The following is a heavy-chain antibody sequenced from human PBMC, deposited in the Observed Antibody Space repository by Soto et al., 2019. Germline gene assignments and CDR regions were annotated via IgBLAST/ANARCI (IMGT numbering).Heavy chain of an antibody. CDR3: ARFEGYCSSTSCYRAFDI. J-gene: IGHJ3*02. CDR2: IYPGDSDT. Sequence: ESLKISCKGSGYSFTSYWIGWVRQMPGKGLEWMGIIYPGDSDTRYSPSFQGQVTISADKSISTAYLQWSSLKASDTAMYYCARFEGYCSSTSCYRAFDIWGQGTMVTVSS. V-gene: IGHV5-51*01. CDR1: GYSFTSYW. D-gene: IGHD2-2*01.